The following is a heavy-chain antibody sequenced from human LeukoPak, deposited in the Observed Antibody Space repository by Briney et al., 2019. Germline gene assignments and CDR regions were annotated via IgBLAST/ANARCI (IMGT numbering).Heavy chain of an antibody. J-gene: IGHJ5*02. CDR2: IWYDGSNK. CDR1: GFTFSSYG. Sequence: GRSLRLSCAASGFTFSSYGMHWVRQAPGKGLEWVAVIWYDGSNKYYADSVKGRFTISRDNSKNTLYLQMNSLRAEDTAVYYCARDYYDSSGHYGWFDPWGQGTLVTVSS. D-gene: IGHD3-22*01. V-gene: IGHV3-33*01. CDR3: ARDYYDSSGHYGWFDP.